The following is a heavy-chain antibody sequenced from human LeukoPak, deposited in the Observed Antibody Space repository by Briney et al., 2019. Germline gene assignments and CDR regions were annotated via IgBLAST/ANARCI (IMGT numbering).Heavy chain of an antibody. CDR2: INHTGTT. J-gene: IGHJ5*02. V-gene: IGHV4-34*01. CDR1: GGSFNTYY. CDR3: ARVFLSTGLHP. Sequence: SETLSLTCAVYGGSFNTYYWNWIRQSPGKGPEWIGEINHTGTTNYNPSLKSRFTISVDTSKNQFSLKLSSVTAADTAVYYCARVFLSTGLHPWGQGTLVTVSS. D-gene: IGHD3-9*01.